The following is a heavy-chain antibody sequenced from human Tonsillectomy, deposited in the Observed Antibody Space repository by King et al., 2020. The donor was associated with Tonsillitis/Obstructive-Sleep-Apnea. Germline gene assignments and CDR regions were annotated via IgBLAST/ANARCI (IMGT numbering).Heavy chain of an antibody. J-gene: IGHJ6*03. CDR1: GGSFSGYY. Sequence: VQLQQWGAGLLKPSETLSLTCAVYGGSFSGYYWSWIRQPPGKGLEWIGEINHSGSTNYNPSLKSRVTISVDTSKNQFSLKLRSVTAADTAVYYCARLMVAYSYYYMDVWGKGTTVTVSS. D-gene: IGHD2-15*01. V-gene: IGHV4-34*01. CDR3: ARLMVAYSYYYMDV. CDR2: INHSGST.